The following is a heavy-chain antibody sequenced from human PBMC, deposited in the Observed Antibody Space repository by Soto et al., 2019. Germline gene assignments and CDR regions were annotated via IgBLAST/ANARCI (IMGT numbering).Heavy chain of an antibody. D-gene: IGHD5-18*01. Sequence: EVQLVESGGGLVQPGGSLRLSCAASGFTVSNNYMTWVRQAPGRGLDWVSIIFSAGSTYYADSVRGRFTISRDNSKNTLYLQMSSLRAEDTAIYYCARGAGGNSWRSPTFDSWGQGTLVTVSP. V-gene: IGHV3-66*01. CDR2: IFSAGST. J-gene: IGHJ4*02. CDR3: ARGAGGNSWRSPTFDS. CDR1: GFTVSNNY.